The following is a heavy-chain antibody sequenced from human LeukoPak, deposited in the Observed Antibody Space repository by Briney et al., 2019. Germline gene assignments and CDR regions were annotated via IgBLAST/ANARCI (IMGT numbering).Heavy chain of an antibody. Sequence: ASVKVSCKASGFTFTGYYMHWVRQAPGQGLEWMGWINPNSGGTNYAQKFQGRVTMTRDTSISTAYMELSRLGYDDTAVYYCARDTRSSYLQYYFDYWGQGTLVTVSS. V-gene: IGHV1-2*02. J-gene: IGHJ4*02. CDR1: GFTFTGYY. CDR2: INPNSGGT. CDR3: ARDTRSSYLQYYFDY. D-gene: IGHD5-24*01.